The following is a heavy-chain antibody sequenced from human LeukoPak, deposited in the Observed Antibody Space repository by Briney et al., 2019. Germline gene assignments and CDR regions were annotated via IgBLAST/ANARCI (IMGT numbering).Heavy chain of an antibody. CDR3: VRDLSGHWTYDY. CDR2: ISLDGNNE. J-gene: IGHJ4*01. D-gene: IGHD1-1*01. Sequence: GRSLRLSCAASGFTFRNYYMHWVRQAPGKGLEWVAVISLDGNNEYYADSVKGRFSLSRDNSMNTLYLQLNSLRTGDTAMYYCVRDLSGHWTYDYWGQGTLVTVSS. CDR1: GFTFRNYY. V-gene: IGHV3-30-3*01.